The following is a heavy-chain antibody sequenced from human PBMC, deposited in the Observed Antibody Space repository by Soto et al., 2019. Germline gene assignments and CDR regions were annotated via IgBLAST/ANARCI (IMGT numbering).Heavy chain of an antibody. CDR1: GFTFSSYA. CDR2: IIPIFGTA. D-gene: IGHD6-13*01. J-gene: IGHJ5*02. Sequence: SVKVSCKASGFTFSSYAIHWVRQAPGQGLEWMGGIIPIFGTANYAQKLQGRVTITADDSTSTAYMELSSLRSEDTAVYYCAGDPSSWNNRFDPWGQGTLVTVSS. V-gene: IGHV1-69*13. CDR3: AGDPSSWNNRFDP.